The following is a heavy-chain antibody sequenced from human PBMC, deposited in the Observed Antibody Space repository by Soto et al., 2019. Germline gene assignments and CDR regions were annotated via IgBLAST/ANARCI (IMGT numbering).Heavy chain of an antibody. Sequence: QVQLVQSGAEVKKPGASVKVSCKASGYTFTSYDINWXXXXXGQGLEWMGWMNPNSGNTGYVQKFQGRVTMTRNSXXXXXXXXXXXXXXXXXAXXXXXXXRRGMDVWGQGTTVTVSS. CDR2: MNPNSGNT. CDR3: XXXRRGMDV. CDR1: GYTFTSYD. J-gene: IGHJ6*01. V-gene: IGHV1-8*01.